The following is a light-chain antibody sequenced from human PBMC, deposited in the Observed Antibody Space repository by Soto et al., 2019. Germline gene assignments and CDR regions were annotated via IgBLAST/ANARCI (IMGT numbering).Light chain of an antibody. CDR3: QQYNTYPLT. V-gene: IGKV1-5*03. CDR2: KAS. J-gene: IGKJ4*01. CDR1: QSISTW. Sequence: DIPMTQSPSTLSASVGDRVTITCRASQSISTWLAWYQQKPGKAPKLLISKASSLEGGVPSRFGGSGSGTLFNITISSLHPDDFATYYCQQYNTYPLTFGGGTTVDIK.